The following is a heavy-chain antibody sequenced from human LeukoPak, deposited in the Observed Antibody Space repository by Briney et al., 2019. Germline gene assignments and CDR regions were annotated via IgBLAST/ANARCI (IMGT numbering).Heavy chain of an antibody. CDR3: ASLPTNYDILIGAIDI. V-gene: IGHV4-39*01. J-gene: IGHJ3*02. D-gene: IGHD3-9*01. Sequence: SETLSLTCTVSDGSISSSSYYWGWIRQPPGKGLEWIGSIYYSGSTYYNPSLKSRVTISVDTSKNQFSLKLSSVTDADTAVYYCASLPTNYDILIGAIDIWGQGTMVTVSS. CDR1: DGSISSSSYY. CDR2: IYYSGST.